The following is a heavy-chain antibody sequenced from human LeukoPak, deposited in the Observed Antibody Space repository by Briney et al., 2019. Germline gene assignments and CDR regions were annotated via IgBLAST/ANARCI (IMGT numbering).Heavy chain of an antibody. Sequence: SETLSLTCTVSGVSISSNNYYWGWVRQPQGKGLEWIGSLSYGGSPYHNPSLKSQLTISVDTSKNQFSVKLRSVAAADTAVYYCARHRDGYFTNFDNWGQGTLVTVSS. D-gene: IGHD3-22*01. CDR2: LSYGGSP. CDR3: ARHRDGYFTNFDN. V-gene: IGHV4-39*01. J-gene: IGHJ4*02. CDR1: GVSISSNNYY.